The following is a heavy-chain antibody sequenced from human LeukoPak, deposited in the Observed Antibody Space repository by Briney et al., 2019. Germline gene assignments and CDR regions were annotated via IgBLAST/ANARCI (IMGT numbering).Heavy chain of an antibody. V-gene: IGHV4-34*01. CDR1: GGSFSGYY. CDR3: ARDPPYYDFWSGYSRDDY. CDR2: INHSGST. D-gene: IGHD3-3*01. Sequence: SETLSLTCAVYGGSFSGYYWSWIRQPPGKGLEWIGEINHSGSTNYNPSLKSRVTISVDTSKNQFSLKLSSVTAADTAVYYCARDPPYYDFWSGYSRDDYWGQGTLVTVSS. J-gene: IGHJ4*02.